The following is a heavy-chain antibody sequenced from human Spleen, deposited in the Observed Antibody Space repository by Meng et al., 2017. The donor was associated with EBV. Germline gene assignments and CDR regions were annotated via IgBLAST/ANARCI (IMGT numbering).Heavy chain of an antibody. CDR1: GFSFNTYW. D-gene: IGHD6-25*01. CDR3: SRDLVGSDDA. V-gene: IGHV3-74*01. CDR2: TNEDGRIT. J-gene: IGHJ5*02. Sequence: EVQLVGPGGALVQPGGSLRLSCAASGFSFNTYWMHWVRQVPGKGLVWVSRTNEDGRITNYADSVKGRFTISRDNTKNTLYLQMNSLRAEDTAVYFCSRDLVGSDDAWGQGTLVTVSS.